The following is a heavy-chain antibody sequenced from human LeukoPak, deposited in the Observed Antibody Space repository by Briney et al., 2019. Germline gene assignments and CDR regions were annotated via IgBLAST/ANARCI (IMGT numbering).Heavy chain of an antibody. CDR1: GFTFSNHW. J-gene: IGHJ4*02. CDR3: VTDLVIKGYFDY. Sequence: GGSLRLSCAVSGFTFSNHWMGWVRQVPGKGLEWVGRIRRKTDGETTDHAAPVKGRFTISRDDSKNTLYLQMNSLKTEDTAVYYCVTDLVIKGYFDYWGQGALVTVSS. D-gene: IGHD2-21*01. CDR2: IRRKTDGETT. V-gene: IGHV3-15*01.